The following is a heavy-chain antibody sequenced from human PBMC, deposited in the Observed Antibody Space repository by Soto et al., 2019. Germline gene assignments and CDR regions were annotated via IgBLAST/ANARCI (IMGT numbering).Heavy chain of an antibody. CDR3: ARDQVGETTVSYWYFDL. V-gene: IGHV1-69*01. J-gene: IGHJ2*01. CDR2: IIPIFGTA. CDR1: GGTFSSYA. Sequence: QVQLVQSGAEVKKPGSSVKVSCKASGGTFSSYAISWVRQAPGQGLEWMGGIIPIFGTANYAQKFQGRGTITADESTSTAYMELSSLRSEDTAVYYCARDQVGETTVSYWYFDLWGRGTLVTVSS. D-gene: IGHD4-17*01.